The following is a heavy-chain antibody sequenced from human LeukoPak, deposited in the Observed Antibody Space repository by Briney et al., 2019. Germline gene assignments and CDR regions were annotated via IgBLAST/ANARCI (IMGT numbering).Heavy chain of an antibody. D-gene: IGHD6-13*01. J-gene: IGHJ4*02. CDR1: GGSISSYY. CDR3: AGTPPGSSSWYYFDY. CDR2: IYTSGST. V-gene: IGHV4-4*07. Sequence: PSETLSLTCTVSGGSISSYYWSWIRQPAGKGLEWIGRIYTSGSTNYNPSLKSRVTMSEDTSKNQFSLKLSSVTAADTAVYYCAGTPPGSSSWYYFDYWGQGTLVTVSS.